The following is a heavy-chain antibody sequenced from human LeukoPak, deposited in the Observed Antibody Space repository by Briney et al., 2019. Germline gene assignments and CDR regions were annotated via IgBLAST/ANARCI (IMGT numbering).Heavy chain of an antibody. CDR2: MNPNSGNT. V-gene: IGHV1-8*01. D-gene: IGHD6-13*01. Sequence: ASVKVSCKASGYTFTSYDINWVRQATGQGLEWMGWMNPNSGNTGYAQKFQRRVTITRNTSISTAYMELSSLRSDDTAVYYCARDGDSSSFSDYWGQGTLVTVSS. CDR3: ARDGDSSSFSDY. CDR1: GYTFTSYD. J-gene: IGHJ4*02.